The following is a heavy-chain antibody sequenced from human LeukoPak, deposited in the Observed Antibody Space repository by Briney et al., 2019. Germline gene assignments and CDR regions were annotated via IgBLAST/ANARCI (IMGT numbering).Heavy chain of an antibody. Sequence: GGSLRLSCAASGFTFSSYWMSWVRQAPGKGLEWVANIKQDGSEKYYVDSVKGRFTISRDNAKNSLYLQMNSLRAEDTAVYYCARVDVGTVVIGGFDYWGQGTLVTVSS. V-gene: IGHV3-7*01. D-gene: IGHD4-23*01. J-gene: IGHJ4*02. CDR2: IKQDGSEK. CDR3: ARVDVGTVVIGGFDY. CDR1: GFTFSSYW.